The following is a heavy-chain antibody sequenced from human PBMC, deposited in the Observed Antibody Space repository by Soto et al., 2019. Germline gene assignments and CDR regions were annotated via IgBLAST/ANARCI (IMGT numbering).Heavy chain of an antibody. Sequence: EAQLVESGGGLVKPGGSLRLSCAASGVTISNAWMNWVGQAQGKGLEWVCRINTNGEGGTTDYAAPVKGRFVISRDDSKNTMNFLMNGLRADDTAVYNCTSGSVEGVWGQGRTVTVSS. CDR2: INTNGEGGTT. CDR3: TSGSVEGV. V-gene: IGHV3-15*07. CDR1: GVTISNAW. D-gene: IGHD3-10*01. J-gene: IGHJ6*01.